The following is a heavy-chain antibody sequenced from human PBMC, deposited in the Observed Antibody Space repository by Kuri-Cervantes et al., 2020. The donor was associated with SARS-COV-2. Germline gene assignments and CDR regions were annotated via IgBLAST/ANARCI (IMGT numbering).Heavy chain of an antibody. CDR3: AREVRGDSSGYYPKDLDY. CDR1: GGSFSGYY. CDR2: INHSGST. D-gene: IGHD3-22*01. Sequence: SETLSLTCAVYGGSFSGYYWSWIRQPPGKGLEWIGEINHSGSTNYNPSLKSRVTISVDTSKNQFSLKVRSVTAADTAVYYCAREVRGDSSGYYPKDLDYWGQGTLVTVSS. V-gene: IGHV4-34*01. J-gene: IGHJ4*02.